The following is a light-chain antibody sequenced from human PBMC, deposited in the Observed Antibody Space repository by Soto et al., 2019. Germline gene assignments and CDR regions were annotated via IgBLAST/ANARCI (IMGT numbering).Light chain of an antibody. V-gene: IGKV3D-15*01. CDR2: GAT. CDR3: QQYNNWPLT. Sequence: EVVMTQSPATLSVSPGERATLSCRASQTVRDNLGWYQQKPGQPPRLRIYGATTRATGIPARFSGSGSGTEFTLTISSLQSEDFAVYYCQQYNNWPLTFGGGTKVEIK. J-gene: IGKJ4*01. CDR1: QTVRDN.